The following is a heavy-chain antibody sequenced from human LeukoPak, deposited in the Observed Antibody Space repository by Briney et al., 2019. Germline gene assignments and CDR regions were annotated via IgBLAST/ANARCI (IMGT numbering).Heavy chain of an antibody. J-gene: IGHJ4*02. D-gene: IGHD3-3*01. CDR2: ISAYNGNT. CDR1: GYTFTSYG. Sequence: GASVKVSCKASGYTFTSYGISWVRQAPGQGLEWMGWISAYNGNTNYAQKLQGRVTMTTDTSTSTAYMELRSLRSDDTAVYYCARGGSFYDFWCGYYYGFDYWGQGTLVTVSS. V-gene: IGHV1-18*01. CDR3: ARGGSFYDFWCGYYYGFDY.